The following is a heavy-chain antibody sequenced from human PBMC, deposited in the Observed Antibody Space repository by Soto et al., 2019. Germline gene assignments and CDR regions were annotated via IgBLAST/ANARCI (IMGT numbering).Heavy chain of an antibody. J-gene: IGHJ4*02. V-gene: IGHV3-23*01. D-gene: IGHD2-15*01. Sequence: GSLRLSCAAAGLTFSSYAMSWVRQAPGKGLEWVSAISGSGGSTYYADSVKGRFTISRDNSKNTLYLQMNSLRAEDTAVYYCAKVWGYWSGGSCYLPNYFDYWGQGTLVTVSS. CDR1: GLTFSSYA. CDR2: ISGSGGST. CDR3: AKVWGYWSGGSCYLPNYFDY.